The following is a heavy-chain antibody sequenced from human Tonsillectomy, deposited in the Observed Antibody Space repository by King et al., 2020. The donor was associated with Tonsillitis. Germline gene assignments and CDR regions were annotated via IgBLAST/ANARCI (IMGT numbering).Heavy chain of an antibody. J-gene: IGHJ4*02. D-gene: IGHD2-15*01. CDR3: ARVRYCDGASCYVIDH. Sequence: VQLVQSGSDLKKPGASVKVSCKASGYTFTTYPMSWVRQAPGQGLEWMGWINTNTGNPTYAQGFTGRFVFSSDTSVTTTYLQITSLKAEDTAVYYCARVRYCDGASCYVIDHWGQGSLVTVSA. CDR1: GYTFTTYP. CDR2: INTNTGNP. V-gene: IGHV7-4-1*02.